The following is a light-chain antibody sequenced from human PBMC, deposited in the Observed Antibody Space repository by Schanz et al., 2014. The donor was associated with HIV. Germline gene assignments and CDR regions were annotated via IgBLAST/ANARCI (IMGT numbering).Light chain of an antibody. V-gene: IGKV3-20*01. Sequence: EIVLTQSPATLSLSPGERATLSCRASQSVSSYLAWYQHKPGQAPRLLIYGASSRATGIPDRFSGSGSGTDFTLTISRLEPEDIAVYYCQHYGASPRTFGQGTKVEL. CDR2: GAS. J-gene: IGKJ1*01. CDR3: QHYGASPRT. CDR1: QSVSSY.